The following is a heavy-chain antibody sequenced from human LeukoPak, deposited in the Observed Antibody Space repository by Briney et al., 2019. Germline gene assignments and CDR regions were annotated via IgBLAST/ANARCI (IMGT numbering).Heavy chain of an antibody. Sequence: SETLSLTCSVSGYSVSSGYYWGWIRQPPGKGLEWIGSIYYSGSTYYNPSLKSRVTISVDTSKNQFSLKLSSVTAADTAVYYCAVEPVTKYHYGWFDPWGQGTLVTVSS. CDR3: AVEPVTKYHYGWFDP. V-gene: IGHV4-38-2*02. J-gene: IGHJ5*02. CDR2: IYYSGST. CDR1: GYSVSSGYY. D-gene: IGHD4-17*01.